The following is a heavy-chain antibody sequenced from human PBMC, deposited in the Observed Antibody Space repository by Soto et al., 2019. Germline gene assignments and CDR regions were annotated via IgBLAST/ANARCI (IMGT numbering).Heavy chain of an antibody. D-gene: IGHD5-18*01. CDR1: GGSISSGGYS. Sequence: SETLSLTCAVSGGSISSGGYSWSWIRQPPGKGLEWIGYIYHSGSTYYNPSLKSRVTISVDRSKNQFSLKLSSVTAADTAVYYCXRLVPDDTAMASGWFDPWGQGTLVTVSS. J-gene: IGHJ5*02. CDR2: IYHSGST. CDR3: XRLVPDDTAMASGWFDP. V-gene: IGHV4-30-2*01.